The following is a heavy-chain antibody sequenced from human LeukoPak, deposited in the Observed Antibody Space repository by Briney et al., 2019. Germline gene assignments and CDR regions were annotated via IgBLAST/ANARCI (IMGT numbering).Heavy chain of an antibody. CDR3: ARDREGSSWYDF. CDR1: GFTFSSYW. CDR2: ISQDGSEK. D-gene: IGHD6-13*01. J-gene: IGHJ5*01. V-gene: IGHV3-7*04. Sequence: GWSLRLSCAASGFTFSSYWMTWFRQAPGKGLEWVAHISQDGSEKYYVDSVTGRFTISRDNAKNSLYLQMNSLTADDTAVYFCARDREGSSWYDFWGQGTLVTVSS.